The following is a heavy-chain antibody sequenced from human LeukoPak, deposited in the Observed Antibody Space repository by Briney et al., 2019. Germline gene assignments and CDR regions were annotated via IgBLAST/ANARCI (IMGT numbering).Heavy chain of an antibody. CDR1: GYSISSGYY. J-gene: IGHJ3*02. V-gene: IGHV4-61*01. CDR2: IYYSGST. CDR3: ARVRIYYDSSGYARLGAFDI. Sequence: SETLSLTCTVSGYSISSGYYWGWIRQPPGKGLEWIGYIYYSGSTNYNPSLKSRVTISVDTSKNQFSLKLSSVTAADTAVYYCARVRIYYDSSGYARLGAFDIWGQGTMVTVSS. D-gene: IGHD3-22*01.